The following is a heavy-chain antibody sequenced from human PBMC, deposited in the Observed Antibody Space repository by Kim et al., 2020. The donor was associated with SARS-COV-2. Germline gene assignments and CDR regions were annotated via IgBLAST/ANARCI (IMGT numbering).Heavy chain of an antibody. CDR3: ATNSWYRIDY. CDR2: VHHDGTT. CDR1: GGSISNNW. V-gene: IGHV4-4*02. Sequence: SETLSLTCAVSGGSISNNWWNWVRQPPGKGLEWIGEVHHDGTTNYNPSLKSRVSISVDMSKNQFSLNLSSVTAADTAVYYCATNSWYRIDYWGQGTQV. D-gene: IGHD6-13*01. J-gene: IGHJ4*02.